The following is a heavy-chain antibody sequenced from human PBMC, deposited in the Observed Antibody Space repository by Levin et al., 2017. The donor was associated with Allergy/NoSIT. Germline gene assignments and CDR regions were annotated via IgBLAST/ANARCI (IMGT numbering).Heavy chain of an antibody. D-gene: IGHD3-22*01. CDR2: ISYDGSNK. CDR3: ARDAGDPDYYDSSGHDY. V-gene: IGHV3-30*04. CDR1: GFTFSNYA. Sequence: GGSLRLSCAASGFTFSNYAMHWVRQAPGKGLEWVAVISYDGSNKHYADSVKGRFTVSRDNSKNTLYLQMNSLRAEDTAVYYCARDAGDPDYYDSSGHDYWGQGTLVTVSS. J-gene: IGHJ4*02.